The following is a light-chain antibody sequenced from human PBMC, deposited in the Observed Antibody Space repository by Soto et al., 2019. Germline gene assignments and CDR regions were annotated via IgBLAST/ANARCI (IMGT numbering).Light chain of an antibody. CDR2: AAS. J-gene: IGKJ1*01. V-gene: IGKV3-15*01. CDR3: QQYNNWWT. CDR1: QSLRSN. Sequence: IVMTQSPATLSVSPGERATLSCRASQSLRSNLAWYQQKPGQAPRLLIYAASTRATGIPARFSGSGSGTEFTLTISRLQSEDFAVYYCQQYNNWWTFGQGTKMEIK.